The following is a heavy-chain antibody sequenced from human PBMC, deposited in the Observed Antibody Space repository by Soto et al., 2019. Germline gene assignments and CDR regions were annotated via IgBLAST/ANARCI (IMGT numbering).Heavy chain of an antibody. J-gene: IGHJ4*02. CDR3: AKYEKAYGSGSYLIDY. CDR2: ISYDGSNK. D-gene: IGHD3-10*01. V-gene: IGHV3-30*18. Sequence: PGGSLRLSCAASGFTFSSYGMHWVRQAPGKGLEWVAVISYDGSNKYYADSVKGRFTISRDNSKNTLYLQMNSLRAEDTAVYYCAKYEKAYGSGSYLIDYWGQRTLVTGSS. CDR1: GFTFSSYG.